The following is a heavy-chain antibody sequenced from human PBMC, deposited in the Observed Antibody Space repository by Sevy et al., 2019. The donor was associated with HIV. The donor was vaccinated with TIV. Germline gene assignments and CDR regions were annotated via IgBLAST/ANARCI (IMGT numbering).Heavy chain of an antibody. CDR3: ARGPSLIVAGAAGYLDY. J-gene: IGHJ4*02. D-gene: IGHD2-21*01. V-gene: IGHV3-33*08. CDR1: GFTFSNFG. CDR2: MWYDGNNK. Sequence: GGSLRLSCTASGFTFSNFGIHWVRQAPGKGLEWVTLMWYDGNNKYYADSVKGRFTISRETSKNTVYLQMNNLRAEDTAVYYCARGPSLIVAGAAGYLDYCGQGTLVTVSS.